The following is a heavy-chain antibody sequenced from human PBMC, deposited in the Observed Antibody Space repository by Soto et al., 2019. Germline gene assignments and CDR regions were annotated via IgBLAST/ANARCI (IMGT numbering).Heavy chain of an antibody. CDR2: IKQDGSEK. V-gene: IGHV3-7*01. J-gene: IGHJ4*02. CDR1: GFTFSSYW. Sequence: GGSLRLSCAASGFTFSSYWMSWVRQAPGKGLEWVANIKQDGSEKYYVDSVKGRFTISRDNAKNSLYLQMNSLRAEDTAVYYCAREGYDFWSGYPFDYWGQGTLVTVSS. CDR3: AREGYDFWSGYPFDY. D-gene: IGHD3-3*01.